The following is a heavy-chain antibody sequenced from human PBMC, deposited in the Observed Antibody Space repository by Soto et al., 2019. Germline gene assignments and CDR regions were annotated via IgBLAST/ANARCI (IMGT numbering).Heavy chain of an antibody. V-gene: IGHV3-21*02. J-gene: IGHJ4*02. Sequence: EVQLVGSGGGLVKPGESLRLSCEASGFTFSRVSRNWVRQVPGKGLEWVASISSGSSDTWYADSVKGRFIISRDNAQNSLFLQMNTLRPDDTAMSYCARVAYWGPGTQVTVSS. CDR1: GFTFSRVS. CDR2: ISSGSSDT. CDR3: ARVAY.